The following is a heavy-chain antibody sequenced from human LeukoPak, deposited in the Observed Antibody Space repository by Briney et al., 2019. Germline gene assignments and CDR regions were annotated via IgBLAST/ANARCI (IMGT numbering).Heavy chain of an antibody. J-gene: IGHJ4*02. CDR3: ARDTVTGPFVISLDS. CDR2: CDSDGSGT. D-gene: IGHD3-9*01. Sequence: PGGSLRLSCAASGFTFSIYWMYWVRQAPGKGLMWVSRCDSDGSGTTYVDSVKGRFTVSRDNAKNSLFLEINSLRAEDTAIYYCARDTVTGPFVISLDSWGQGALVTVSA. CDR1: GFTFSIYW. V-gene: IGHV3-74*01.